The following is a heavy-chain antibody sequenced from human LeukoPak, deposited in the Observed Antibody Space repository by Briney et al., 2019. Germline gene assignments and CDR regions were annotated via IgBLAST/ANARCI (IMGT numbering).Heavy chain of an antibody. V-gene: IGHV4-39*01. CDR1: GGSISTSSYY. Sequence: PSETLSLTCTVSGGSISTSSYYWGWIRQPPGKGLEWIGSIYYSGSTYYSPSLKSRVTISVDTSKNQFSLKLSSVTAADTAVYYCARRPTIPVAGIGRFDPWGQGTLVTVSS. J-gene: IGHJ5*02. D-gene: IGHD6-19*01. CDR2: IYYSGST. CDR3: ARRPTIPVAGIGRFDP.